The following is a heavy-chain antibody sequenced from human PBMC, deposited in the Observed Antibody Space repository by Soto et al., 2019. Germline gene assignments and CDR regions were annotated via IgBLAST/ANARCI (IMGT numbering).Heavy chain of an antibody. D-gene: IGHD3-10*01. CDR3: AREVQVHTPAFVY. CDR2: ISPMFGAA. CDR1: GGTFNTYA. Sequence: QVQLVQSGAEMKKPGSSMKISCQSSGGTFNTYALNWVRQAPGQGPEWMGDISPMFGAANYAPKFQGRVTITADESTGTSYMQLSSMTSEDTALYFWAREVQVHTPAFVYWGQGTLVTVSS. J-gene: IGHJ4*02. V-gene: IGHV1-69*19.